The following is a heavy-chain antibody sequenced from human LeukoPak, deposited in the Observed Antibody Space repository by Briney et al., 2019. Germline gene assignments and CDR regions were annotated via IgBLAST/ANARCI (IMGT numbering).Heavy chain of an antibody. CDR3: ARFSSIAAAFDY. J-gene: IGHJ4*02. CDR2: IYTSGST. V-gene: IGHV4-4*07. D-gene: IGHD6-13*01. Sequence: SETLSLTCTVSGGSISSYYWSWIRQPAGKGLEWIGRIYTSGSTNYNPSLKSRVTMSVDTSKNQLSLNLSSVTAADTAVYYCARFSSIAAAFDYWGLGTLVTVSS. CDR1: GGSISSYY.